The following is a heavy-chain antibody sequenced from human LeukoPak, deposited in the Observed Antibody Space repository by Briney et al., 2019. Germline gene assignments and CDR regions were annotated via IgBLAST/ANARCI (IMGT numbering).Heavy chain of an antibody. J-gene: IGHJ4*02. CDR1: GFTFSSSA. V-gene: IGHV3-23*01. D-gene: IGHD6-19*01. CDR3: AKESGSGWALDY. Sequence: GGSLRLSCAASGFTFSSSAMSWVRQVPGKGLEWVSGISASGGSTYYADSVRGRFTISRDNSKNTLYLQMNSLRAEDTAVYYCAKESGSGWALDYWGQGTLVTVSS. CDR2: ISASGGST.